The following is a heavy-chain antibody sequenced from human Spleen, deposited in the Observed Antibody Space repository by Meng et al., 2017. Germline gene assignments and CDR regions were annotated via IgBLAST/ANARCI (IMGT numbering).Heavy chain of an antibody. V-gene: IGHV3-30*14. J-gene: IGHJ3*02. Sequence: GGSLRLSCTASGFSFSTYVLHWVRQAPGKGLEWVAVNAIDGSDYKQYVDSVKGRFIISRDISENTLSLQMDSLKPEDTAVYYCAREFQSSGHAGTFDIWGQGTVVTVSS. CDR2: NAIDGSDYK. CDR3: AREFQSSGHAGTFDI. D-gene: IGHD3-22*01. CDR1: GFSFSTYV.